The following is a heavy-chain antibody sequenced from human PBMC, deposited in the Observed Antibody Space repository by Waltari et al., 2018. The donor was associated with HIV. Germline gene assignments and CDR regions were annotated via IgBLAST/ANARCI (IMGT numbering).Heavy chain of an antibody. Sequence: EVQLVESGEGGVQQRGSMRQAWAAYGFPFTRNRMNWVRQAPGKGLEWVSYISSRSSTIYYADSVKGRFTISRDNAKNSLYLQMNSLRAEDTAVYYCARREWLDWGQGTLVTVSS. CDR1: GFPFTRNR. D-gene: IGHD6-19*01. CDR3: ARREWLD. V-gene: IGHV3-48*01. CDR2: ISSRSSTI. J-gene: IGHJ4*02.